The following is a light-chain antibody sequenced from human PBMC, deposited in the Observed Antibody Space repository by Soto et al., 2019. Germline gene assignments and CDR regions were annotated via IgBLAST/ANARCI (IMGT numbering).Light chain of an antibody. V-gene: IGLV2-14*03. CDR3: NSYTSSSTYV. J-gene: IGLJ1*01. CDR2: DVS. CDR1: SSDVGGYNY. Sequence: ALTQPASVSGSPGQSITISCTGTSSDVGGYNYVSWYQHHPGEAPKVMIYDVSNRPSGISNRFSGSKSGNTASLTISGLQAEDEADYYCNSYTSSSTYVFGTGTKVTVL.